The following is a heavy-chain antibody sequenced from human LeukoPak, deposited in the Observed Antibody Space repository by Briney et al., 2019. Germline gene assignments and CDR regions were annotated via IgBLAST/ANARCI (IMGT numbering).Heavy chain of an antibody. Sequence: PSGTLSLTCTVSGGSISSSSYYWCWMRQPPGKGLEWIGSIYYSGSTYYNPSLKSRVTISVDTSKNQFSLKLSSVTAADTAVYYCARHREYDFWSGYSGPYWYFDLWGRGTLVTVSA. CDR1: GGSISSSSYY. CDR2: IYYSGST. J-gene: IGHJ2*01. D-gene: IGHD3/OR15-3a*01. V-gene: IGHV4-39*01. CDR3: ARHREYDFWSGYSGPYWYFDL.